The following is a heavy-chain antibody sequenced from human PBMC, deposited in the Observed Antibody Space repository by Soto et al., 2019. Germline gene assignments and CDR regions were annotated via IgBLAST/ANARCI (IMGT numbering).Heavy chain of an antibody. CDR3: AREIRYYYGMDV. CDR2: IYYSGST. CDR1: GGSISSGDYY. J-gene: IGHJ6*02. V-gene: IGHV4-30-4*01. Sequence: SETLSLTCTVSGGSISSGDYYWRWIRQPPGKGLEWIGYIYYSGSTYYNPSLKSRVTISVDTSKNQFSLKLSSVTAADTAVYYCAREIRYYYGMDVWGQGTTVTV.